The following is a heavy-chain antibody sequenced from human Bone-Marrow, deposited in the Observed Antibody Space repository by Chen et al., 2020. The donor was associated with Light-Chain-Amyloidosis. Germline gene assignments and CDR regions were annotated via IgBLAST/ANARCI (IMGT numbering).Heavy chain of an antibody. CDR2: ISRDTGRT. Sequence: EVQLVEYGGGLVQPGGSLRLSCSASGFDFADSAMHWVRQAPGRGLQWVSGISRDTGRTYYADSVRGRFTVSRDNGKTSLFLEMNGLRPDDTALYFCAKGFGSGTHSSPGDYWGQGIMVNVSS. D-gene: IGHD3-10*01. CDR1: GFDFADSA. CDR3: AKGFGSGTHSSPGDY. V-gene: IGHV3-9*01. J-gene: IGHJ4*02.